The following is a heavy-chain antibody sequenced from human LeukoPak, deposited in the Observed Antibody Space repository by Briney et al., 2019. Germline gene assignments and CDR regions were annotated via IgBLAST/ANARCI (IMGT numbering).Heavy chain of an antibody. CDR3: ARDSIAVAGTYSWFDP. D-gene: IGHD6-19*01. CDR2: IHTSGSN. Sequence: PPETLSLTCAVSGVSISPYYWAWIRQPPGKGLEWIGYIHTSGSNNQYPSLKSRVTISVDKSKNHFSLRLTSVTAADTAVYYCARDSIAVAGTYSWFDPWGQGTLVTVSS. CDR1: GVSISPYY. J-gene: IGHJ5*02. V-gene: IGHV4-4*09.